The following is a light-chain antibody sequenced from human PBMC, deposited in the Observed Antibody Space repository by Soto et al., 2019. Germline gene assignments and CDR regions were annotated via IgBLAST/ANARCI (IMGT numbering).Light chain of an antibody. CDR2: GAS. CDR1: QSVSSY. V-gene: IGKV3-20*01. CDR3: QQYGSSGVT. J-gene: IGKJ3*01. Sequence: EIVFTQSPATLSLSPGERATLSCRASQSVSSYLAWYQQKPGQAPRLLIYGASTRATGIADRFSGSGSGTDFTPTISRLEPEDFAVYYCQQYGSSGVTFGPGTKVDIK.